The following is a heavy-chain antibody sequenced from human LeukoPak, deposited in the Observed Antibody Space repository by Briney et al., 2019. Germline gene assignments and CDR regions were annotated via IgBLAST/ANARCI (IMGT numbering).Heavy chain of an antibody. CDR2: INHSGST. V-gene: IGHV4-34*01. J-gene: IGHJ6*03. Sequence: KTSETLSLTCTVSGGSISSYYWSWIRQPPGKGLEWIGEINHSGSTNYNPSLKSRVTISVDTSKNQFSLKLSSVTAADTAVYYCARVRFRQLGYYYYYMDVWGKGTTVTVSS. CDR1: GGSISSYY. D-gene: IGHD1-1*01. CDR3: ARVRFRQLGYYYYYMDV.